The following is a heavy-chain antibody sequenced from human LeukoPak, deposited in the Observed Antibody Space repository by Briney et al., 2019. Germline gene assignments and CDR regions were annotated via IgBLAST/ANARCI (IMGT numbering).Heavy chain of an antibody. CDR2: ISAYNGNT. D-gene: IGHD5-18*01. V-gene: IGHV1-18*01. CDR3: ARDIVMVTYWFDP. Sequence: ASVKVSCKASGYTFTSYSISWVRQAPGQGLEWMGWISAYNGNTIYAQKVKGRVTMTTDTSTSTAYMELSRLRSDDTAVYYCARDIVMVTYWFDPWGQGTLVTVSS. J-gene: IGHJ5*02. CDR1: GYTFTSYS.